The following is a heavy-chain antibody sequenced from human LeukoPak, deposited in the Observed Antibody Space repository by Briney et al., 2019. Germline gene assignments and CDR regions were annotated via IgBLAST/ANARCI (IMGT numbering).Heavy chain of an antibody. D-gene: IGHD3-9*01. CDR2: ISSSGSTI. CDR1: GFTFSSYE. J-gene: IGHJ4*02. Sequence: PGGSLRLSCAASGFTFSSYEMNWVRQAPGKGLEWVSYISSSGSTIYYADSVKGRFTISRDNAKNSLYLQMNSLRAEDTAVYYCARALRYFDWLDWDYWGQGTLVTVSS. V-gene: IGHV3-48*03. CDR3: ARALRYFDWLDWDY.